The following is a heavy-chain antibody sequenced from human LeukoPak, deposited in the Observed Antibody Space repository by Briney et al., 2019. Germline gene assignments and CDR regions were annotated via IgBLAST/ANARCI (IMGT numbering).Heavy chain of an antibody. J-gene: IGHJ5*02. CDR1: GFTFSSYS. Sequence: GGSLRLSCAASGFTFSSYSMNWVRQAPGKGLEWVSSISSSSSYIYYADSVKGRFTISRDNAKNSLYLQMNSLRAEDTAVYYCARDPEYGDYVSPPWFDPWGQGTLVTVSS. CDR3: ARDPEYGDYVSPPWFDP. V-gene: IGHV3-21*01. CDR2: ISSSSSYI. D-gene: IGHD4-17*01.